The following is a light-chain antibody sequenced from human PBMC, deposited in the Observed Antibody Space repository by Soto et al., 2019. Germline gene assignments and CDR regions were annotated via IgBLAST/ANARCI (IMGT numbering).Light chain of an antibody. J-gene: IGKJ4*01. V-gene: IGKV1-39*01. Sequence: DIQMTQSPSSLSASVGDRVTITCRASQSISSYLNWYQQKPGKAPKLLIYAASSLQSGVPSRFSASGSGTDFTLAISSQQPEDFATYYCQQSSSTPPVTFGGGTKVDIK. CDR3: QQSSSTPPVT. CDR2: AAS. CDR1: QSISSY.